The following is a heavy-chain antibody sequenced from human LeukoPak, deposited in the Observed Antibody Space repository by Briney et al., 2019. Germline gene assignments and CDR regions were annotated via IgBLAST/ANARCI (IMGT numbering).Heavy chain of an antibody. CDR2: INPRGGST. V-gene: IGHV1-46*01. CDR1: GYIFTTYF. CDR3: ARVGTTGATADN. Sequence: GASVKVSCTASGYIFTTYFMHWLRQAPGQGPEWMGIINPRGGSTDYAQTFKDRITMTSDTSTSTVYLELKSLTSEDTAVYFCARVGTTGATADNWGQGTLVTVSS. D-gene: IGHD4-11*01. J-gene: IGHJ4*02.